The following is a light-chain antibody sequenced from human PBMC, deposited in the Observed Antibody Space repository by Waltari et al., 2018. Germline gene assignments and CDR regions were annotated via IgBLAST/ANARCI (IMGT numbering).Light chain of an antibody. CDR1: LGISTS. Sequence: DIQMTQSPSSLSASVGDRVTITCRASLGISTSLAWYQQKPGKAPNLLLFAASRLESGVRARLSGSGSGTDYTLTISSLQPEDFATYYCQQYYGTPRTFGQGTKVEIK. CDR2: AAS. V-gene: IGKV1-NL1*01. CDR3: QQYYGTPRT. J-gene: IGKJ1*01.